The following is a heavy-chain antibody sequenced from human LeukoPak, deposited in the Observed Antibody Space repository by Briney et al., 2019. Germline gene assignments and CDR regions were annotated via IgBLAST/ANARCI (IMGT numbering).Heavy chain of an antibody. CDR1: GFTFSSYS. Sequence: GGSLRLSCAASGFTFSSYSTNWVRQAPGKGLEWVSSISSSSSYIYYADSVKGRFTISRDNAKNSLYLQVNSLRAEDTAVYYCAREVAAHDYYYYGMDVWGQGTTVTVSS. V-gene: IGHV3-21*01. D-gene: IGHD2-15*01. CDR3: AREVAAHDYYYYGMDV. J-gene: IGHJ6*02. CDR2: ISSSSSYI.